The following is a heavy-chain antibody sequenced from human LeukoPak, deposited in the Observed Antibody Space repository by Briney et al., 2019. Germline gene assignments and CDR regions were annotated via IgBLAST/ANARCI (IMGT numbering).Heavy chain of an antibody. CDR2: INHSGST. Sequence: SETLSLTCAVYGGSFSGCYWSWIRQPPGKGLEWIGEINHSGSTNYNPSLKSRVTISVDTSKNQFSLKLSSVTAADTAVYYCARGARNYYDSSGYYYNYWGQGTLVTVSS. D-gene: IGHD3-22*01. CDR1: GGSFSGCY. J-gene: IGHJ4*02. V-gene: IGHV4-34*01. CDR3: ARGARNYYDSSGYYYNY.